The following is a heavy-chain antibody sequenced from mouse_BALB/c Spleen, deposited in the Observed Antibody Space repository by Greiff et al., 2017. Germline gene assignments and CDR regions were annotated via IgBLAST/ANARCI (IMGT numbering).Heavy chain of an antibody. CDR3: ARHGSSSYFDY. J-gene: IGHJ2*01. CDR2: ISSGGGST. Sequence: EVKLVESGGGLVKPGGSLKLSCAASGFAFSSYDMSWVRQTPEKRLEWVAYISSGGGSTYYPDTVKGRFTISRDNAKNTLYLQMSSLKSEDTAMYYCARHGSSSYFDYWGQGTTLTVSS. V-gene: IGHV5-12-1*01. CDR1: GFAFSSYD. D-gene: IGHD1-1*01.